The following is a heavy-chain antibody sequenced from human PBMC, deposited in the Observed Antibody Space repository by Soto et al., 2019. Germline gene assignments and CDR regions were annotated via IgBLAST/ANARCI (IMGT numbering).Heavy chain of an antibody. D-gene: IGHD5-12*01. V-gene: IGHV1-2*04. CDR2: INPNSGGT. CDR3: ARGLSGYVYGVFGY. CDR1: GYTFTGYY. Sequence: ASVKVSCQASGYTFTGYYMHWVRQAPGQGLEWMGWINPNSGGTNYAQKFQGWVTMTRDTSISTAYMELSRLRSDDTAVYYCARGLSGYVYGVFGYWGQGTLVTVSS. J-gene: IGHJ4*02.